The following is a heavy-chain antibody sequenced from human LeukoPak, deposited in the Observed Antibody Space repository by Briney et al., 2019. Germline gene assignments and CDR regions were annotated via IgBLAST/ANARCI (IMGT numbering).Heavy chain of an antibody. J-gene: IGHJ4*02. CDR1: GYTFTGYY. D-gene: IGHD1-26*01. Sequence: ASVTVSCTASGYTFTGYYMHWVRQAPGQGLEWMGWINPNSGGTNYAQKFQGWVTMTRDTSISTAYMELSRLRSDDTAVYYCARGPPIIVGATNYYFDYWGQGTLVTVSS. V-gene: IGHV1-2*04. CDR3: ARGPPIIVGATNYYFDY. CDR2: INPNSGGT.